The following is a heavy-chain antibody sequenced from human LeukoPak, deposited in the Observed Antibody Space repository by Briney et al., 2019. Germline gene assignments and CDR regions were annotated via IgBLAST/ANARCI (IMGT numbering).Heavy chain of an antibody. J-gene: IGHJ4*02. CDR1: GGSYSGYY. Sequence: PSETLSLTCAVYGGSYSGYYWSWIRQPPGKGLEWIGEINHSGRTNYNPSLKSRVSISVDTSKNQFSLKLSSVTAADTAVYYCARDSAAGTPFDYWGQGTLVTVSS. CDR2: INHSGRT. V-gene: IGHV4-34*01. CDR3: ARDSAAGTPFDY. D-gene: IGHD6-13*01.